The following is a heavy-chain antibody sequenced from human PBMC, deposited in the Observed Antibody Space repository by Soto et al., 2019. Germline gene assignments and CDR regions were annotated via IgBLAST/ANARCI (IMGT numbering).Heavy chain of an antibody. CDR2: IKPGTSDI. CDR3: ARQLSHICDS. V-gene: IGHV5-51*01. Sequence: GESLKISCKGVGYKFGSAWIGWVRQMPGKGLEWMGLIKPGTSDIRYSPSCRGHVTISADEAVSTAYLQWSSLKASDTAMYYCARQLSHICDSWGQGTLVTVSS. D-gene: IGHD3-3*02. CDR1: GYKFGSAW. J-gene: IGHJ4*02.